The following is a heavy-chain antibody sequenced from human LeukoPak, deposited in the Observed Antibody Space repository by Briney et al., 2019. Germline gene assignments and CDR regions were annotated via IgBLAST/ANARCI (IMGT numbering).Heavy chain of an antibody. Sequence: GGSLRLSCAASGFTFSSYEMNWVRQAPGKGLEWVSYISSSDSTIYYADSVKGRFTISRDNAKNSLYLQMNSLRTGDTAVYYCARTIEMATISYFDYWGQGTLVTVSS. J-gene: IGHJ4*02. CDR3: ARTIEMATISYFDY. CDR2: ISSSDSTI. CDR1: GFTFSSYE. D-gene: IGHD5-24*01. V-gene: IGHV3-48*03.